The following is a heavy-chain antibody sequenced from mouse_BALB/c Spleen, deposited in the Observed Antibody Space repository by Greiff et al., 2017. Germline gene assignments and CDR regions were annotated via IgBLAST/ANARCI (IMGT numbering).Heavy chain of an antibody. CDR1: GFTFSSYG. Sequence: EVQRVESGGDLVKPGGSLKLSCAASGFTFSSYGMSWVRQTPDKRLEWVATISSGGSYTYYPDSVKGRFTISRDNAKNTLYLQMSSLKSEDTAMYYCARHKSNYYAMDYWGQGTSVTVSS. V-gene: IGHV5-6*01. J-gene: IGHJ4*01. CDR3: ARHKSNYYAMDY. CDR2: ISSGGSYT.